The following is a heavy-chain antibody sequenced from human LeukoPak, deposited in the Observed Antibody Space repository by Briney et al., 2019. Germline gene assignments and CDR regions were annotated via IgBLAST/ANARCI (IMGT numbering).Heavy chain of an antibody. CDR2: IIPILGIA. J-gene: IGHJ4*02. CDR1: GGTFSSYT. CDR3: ARDVAVAGSFDY. V-gene: IGHV1-69*04. D-gene: IGHD6-19*01. Sequence: SVKVSCKASGGTFSSYTISWVRQAPGQGLEWMGRIIPILGIANYAQKFQGRVTITADKSTGTAYMELSSLRSEDTAVYYCARDVAVAGSFDYRGQGTLVTVSS.